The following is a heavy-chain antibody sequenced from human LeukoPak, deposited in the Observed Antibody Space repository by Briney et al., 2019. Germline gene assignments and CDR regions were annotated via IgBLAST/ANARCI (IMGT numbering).Heavy chain of an antibody. J-gene: IGHJ4*02. CDR1: GFTFSSHG. Sequence: GGSLRLSCAASGFTFSSHGMHWVRQAPGKGLEGVAFIRYDGSNKYYADSVKGRFTISRDNSKNTLYLQMNGLRAEDTAVYYCAKPSPPTGAAAEGWGQGTLVTVSS. CDR2: IRYDGSNK. D-gene: IGHD6-13*01. V-gene: IGHV3-30*02. CDR3: AKPSPPTGAAAEG.